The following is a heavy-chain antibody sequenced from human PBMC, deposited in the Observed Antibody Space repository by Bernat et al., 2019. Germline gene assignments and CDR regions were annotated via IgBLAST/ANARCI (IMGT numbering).Heavy chain of an antibody. Sequence: QLQLQESGPGLVKPSQTLSLTCTVSGGTISSGDYYWSWIRQPPGKGLEWIGYIYYSGSTYYNPSLKSRVTISVDMSKNQFSLKLSSVTAADTAVYYCARGDDSSGYYAAIDYWGQGTLVTVSS. CDR1: GGTISSGDYY. J-gene: IGHJ4*02. V-gene: IGHV4-30-4*01. CDR2: IYYSGST. D-gene: IGHD3-22*01. CDR3: ARGDDSSGYYAAIDY.